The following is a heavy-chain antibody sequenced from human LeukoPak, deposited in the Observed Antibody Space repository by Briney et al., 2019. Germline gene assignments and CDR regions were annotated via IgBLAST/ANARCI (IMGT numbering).Heavy chain of an antibody. Sequence: VSSVTCTSSYIYYADSVSRQFTISRHNIKNSLYLQMNSLRADDTAVFYCAIVCKGEVYFDYWGQRTLVTVSS. CDR3: AIVCKGEVYFDY. V-gene: IGHV3-21*01. D-gene: IGHD3-16*01. J-gene: IGHJ4*02. CDR2: VTCTSSYI.